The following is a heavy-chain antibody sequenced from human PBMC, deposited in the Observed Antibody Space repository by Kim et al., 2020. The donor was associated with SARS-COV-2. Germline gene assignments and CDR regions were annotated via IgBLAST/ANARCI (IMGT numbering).Heavy chain of an antibody. D-gene: IGHD5-18*01. Sequence: GGSLRLSCAASGFTFSSYGMHWVRQAPGKGLEWVAVIWYDGSNKYYADSVKGRFTISRDNSKNTLYLQMNSLRAEDTAVYYCARRGYSYGGSDHPYYMDVWGKGTTVTVSS. CDR2: IWYDGSNK. CDR1: GFTFSSYG. V-gene: IGHV3-33*01. J-gene: IGHJ6*03. CDR3: ARRGYSYGGSDHPYYMDV.